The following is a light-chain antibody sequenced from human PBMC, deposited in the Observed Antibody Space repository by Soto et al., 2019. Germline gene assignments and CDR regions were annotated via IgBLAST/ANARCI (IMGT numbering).Light chain of an antibody. Sequence: SALTQPRSVSGSPGQSVAISCTGTSRDVDAYDFVSWYQHHPGKAPKLIISEVSKRPSGLSHRFSGSKSGNTASLTISGLQAEDEAYYFCCSFAGSFYVFGTGTKLTVL. CDR1: SRDVDAYDF. CDR2: EVS. CDR3: CSFAGSFYV. J-gene: IGLJ1*01. V-gene: IGLV2-11*01.